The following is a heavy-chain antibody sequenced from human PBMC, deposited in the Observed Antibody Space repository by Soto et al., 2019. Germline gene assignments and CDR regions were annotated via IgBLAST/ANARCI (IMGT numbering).Heavy chain of an antibody. CDR1: AGSISSGGYY. Sequence: PSETLSLPCTLSAGSISSGGYYWRWIRQHPGTGLEWIGYIYYSGSTCYNPSLKSRVTISVDTSKNQFSLTLSSVTAADTAVYYCARGSRIQLWSHFDYWGQGTLVTVSS. CDR3: ARGSRIQLWSHFDY. D-gene: IGHD5-18*01. CDR2: IYYSGST. V-gene: IGHV4-31*03. J-gene: IGHJ4*02.